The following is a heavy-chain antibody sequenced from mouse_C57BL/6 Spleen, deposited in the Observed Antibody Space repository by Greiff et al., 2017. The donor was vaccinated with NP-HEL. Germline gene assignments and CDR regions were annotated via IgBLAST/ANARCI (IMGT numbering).Heavy chain of an antibody. CDR2: IRLKSDNYAT. D-gene: IGHD1-1*01. V-gene: IGHV6-3*01. CDR3: TGNITTVVALRVDFDV. Sequence: EVQLQESGGGLVQPGGSMKLSCVASGFTFSNYWMNWVRQSPEKGLEWVAQIRLKSDNYATHYAESVKGRFTISRDDSKSSVYLQMNNLRAEDTGIYYCTGNITTVVALRVDFDVWGTGTTVTVSS. J-gene: IGHJ1*03. CDR1: GFTFSNYW.